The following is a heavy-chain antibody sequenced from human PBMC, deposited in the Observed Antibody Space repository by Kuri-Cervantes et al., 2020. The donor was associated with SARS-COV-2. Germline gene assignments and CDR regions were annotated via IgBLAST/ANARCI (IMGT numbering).Heavy chain of an antibody. J-gene: IGHJ6*04. CDR2: IYYSGST. CDR1: GGSISSYY. CDR3: ARVDV. Sequence: GSLRLSCTVSGGSISSYYWGWIRQPPGKGLEWIGSIYYSGSTYYNPSLKSRVTISVDTSKNQFSLKLSSVTAADTAVYYCARVDVWGKGTTVTVSS. V-gene: IGHV4-39*07.